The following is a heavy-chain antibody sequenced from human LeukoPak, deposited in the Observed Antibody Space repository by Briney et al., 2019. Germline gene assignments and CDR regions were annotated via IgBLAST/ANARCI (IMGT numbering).Heavy chain of an antibody. D-gene: IGHD3-22*01. J-gene: IGHJ6*02. Sequence: GASVKVSCKASGGTFSSYAISWVRQAPGQGREWMEGIIPIFGTANYAQKFQGRVTITADESTSTAYMELSSLRSEDTAVYYCARDYYDSSGYSYYYYGMDVWGQGTTVTVSS. CDR1: GGTFSSYA. CDR3: ARDYYDSSGYSYYYYGMDV. CDR2: IIPIFGTA. V-gene: IGHV1-69*13.